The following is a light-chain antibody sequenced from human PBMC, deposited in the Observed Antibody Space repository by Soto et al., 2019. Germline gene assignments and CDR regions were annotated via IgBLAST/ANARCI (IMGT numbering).Light chain of an antibody. CDR3: LRYGDSPPAYT. Sequence: EIVLTQSPGTVSLSPGERATLSCRASQSVSSRNLAWYRQKPGQAPSLLIFGASNRATGIQDRFSGSGSGTDFDLTIGRLEPEDCAVYYCLRYGDSPPAYTFGQGTKLDI. J-gene: IGKJ2*01. V-gene: IGKV3-20*01. CDR1: QSVSSRN. CDR2: GAS.